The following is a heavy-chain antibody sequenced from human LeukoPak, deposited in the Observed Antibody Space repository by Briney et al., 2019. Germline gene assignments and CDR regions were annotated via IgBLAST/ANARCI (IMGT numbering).Heavy chain of an antibody. CDR3: ARGPTPDLSGCYWVIDY. CDR1: GGSFSGYY. V-gene: IGHV4-34*01. D-gene: IGHD1-26*01. CDR2: INHSGST. J-gene: IGHJ4*02. Sequence: PSETLSLTCAVYGGSFSGYYWSWIRQPPGKGLEWIGEINHSGSTNYNPSLKSRVTISVDTSKNQFSLKLSSVTAADTAVYYCARGPTPDLSGCYWVIDYWGQGTLVTVSS.